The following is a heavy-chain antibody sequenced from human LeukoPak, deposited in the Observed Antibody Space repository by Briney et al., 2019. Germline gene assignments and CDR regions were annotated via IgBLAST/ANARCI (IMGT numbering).Heavy chain of an antibody. CDR3: ARVLLWFGEFTNWFDP. CDR2: ISAYNGNT. V-gene: IGHV1-18*01. CDR1: GYTFTSYG. Sequence: GASVKVSCKASGYTFTSYGISWVRQASGQGLEWMGWISAYNGNTNYAQKLQGRVTMTTDTSTSTAYMELRSLRSDDTAVYYCARVLLWFGEFTNWFDPWGQGTLVTVSS. D-gene: IGHD3-10*01. J-gene: IGHJ5*02.